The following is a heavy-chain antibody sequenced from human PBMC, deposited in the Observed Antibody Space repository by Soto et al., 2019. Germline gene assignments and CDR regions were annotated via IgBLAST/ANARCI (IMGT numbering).Heavy chain of an antibody. V-gene: IGHV3-7*03. CDR2: IKQDGSEK. CDR1: GFTFSSYW. Sequence: EVQLVESGGGLVQPGGSLRLSCAASGFTFSSYWMSWVRQAPGTGLEWVANIKQDGSEKYYVDSVKGRFTISRDNAKNSLYLQMNSLRAEDTAVYYCARDHLAARPRWVDYWGQGTLVTVSS. CDR3: ARDHLAARPRWVDY. J-gene: IGHJ4*02. D-gene: IGHD6-6*01.